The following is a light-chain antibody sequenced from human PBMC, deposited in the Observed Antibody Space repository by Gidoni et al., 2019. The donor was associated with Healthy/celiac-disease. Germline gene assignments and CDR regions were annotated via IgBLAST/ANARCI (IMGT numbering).Light chain of an antibody. V-gene: IGLV1-40*01. CDR3: QSYDSSLSGYV. CDR2: GNS. Sequence: QSVLTQPPSVSGAPGQRVTISCTGSSSNIGAGFDVHWYQQIQGTAPKLLIYGNSNRPSGVPDRFSGSKSGTSASLAITGLQAEDEADYYCQSYDSSLSGYVFGSGTKVTVL. CDR1: SSNIGAGFD. J-gene: IGLJ1*01.